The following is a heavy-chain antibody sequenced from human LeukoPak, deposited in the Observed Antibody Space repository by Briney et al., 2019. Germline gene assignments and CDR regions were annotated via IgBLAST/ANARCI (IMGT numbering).Heavy chain of an antibody. CDR2: ISGSGGST. CDR3: AKDLHGYCSTTSCPADFDY. D-gene: IGHD2-2*03. J-gene: IGHJ4*02. V-gene: IGHV3-23*01. CDR1: GFTFSSYA. Sequence: GGSLRLSCAASGFTFSSYAMSWVRQAPGKGLEWVSAISGSGGSTYYADSVKGRFTISRDNSKNTLYLQMNSLRAEDTAVYYCAKDLHGYCSTTSCPADFDYWGQGTLVTVSS.